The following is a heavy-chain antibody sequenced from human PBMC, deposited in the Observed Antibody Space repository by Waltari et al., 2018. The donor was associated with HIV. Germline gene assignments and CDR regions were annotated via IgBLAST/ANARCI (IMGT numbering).Heavy chain of an antibody. D-gene: IGHD3-22*01. J-gene: IGHJ3*02. CDR3: ARVGYYYDSFNAFDI. CDR1: GFTFSSYE. Sequence: EVQLVESGGGLVQPGGSLRLSCAASGFTFSSYEMNWVRQAPGKGLEWVSYISSSGSTRYYADSGKGRFTISRDNAKNSLYLQMNSLRAEDTAVYYCARVGYYYDSFNAFDIWGQGTMVTVSS. V-gene: IGHV3-48*03. CDR2: ISSSGSTR.